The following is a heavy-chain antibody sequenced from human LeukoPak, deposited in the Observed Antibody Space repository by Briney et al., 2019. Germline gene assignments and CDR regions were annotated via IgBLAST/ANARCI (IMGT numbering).Heavy chain of an antibody. Sequence: GGSLRLSCAASGFTFSSYAMSWVRQAPGKGLEWVSGIIGSGDNTYYEDSVKGGSPISRDNSKNTLYLQMTSLRAEDTAVYYCAKDRTIRYFDWLSTPSYYYYGMDVWGQGTTVTVSS. D-gene: IGHD3-9*01. V-gene: IGHV3-23*01. CDR3: AKDRTIRYFDWLSTPSYYYYGMDV. CDR2: IIGSGDNT. J-gene: IGHJ6*02. CDR1: GFTFSSYA.